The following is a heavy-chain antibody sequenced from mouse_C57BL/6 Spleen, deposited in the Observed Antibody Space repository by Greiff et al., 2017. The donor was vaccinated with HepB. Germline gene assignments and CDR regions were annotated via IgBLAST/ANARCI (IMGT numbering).Heavy chain of an antibody. D-gene: IGHD4-1*01. CDR3: TREALTGTSWFAY. CDR1: GYTFTDYE. Sequence: VQLVESGAELVRPGASVTLSCKASGYTFTDYEMHWVKQTPVHGLEWIGAIDPETGGTAYNQKFKGKAILTADKSSSTAYMELRSLTSEDSAVYYCTREALTGTSWFAYWGQGTLVTVSA. V-gene: IGHV1-15*01. J-gene: IGHJ3*01. CDR2: IDPETGGT.